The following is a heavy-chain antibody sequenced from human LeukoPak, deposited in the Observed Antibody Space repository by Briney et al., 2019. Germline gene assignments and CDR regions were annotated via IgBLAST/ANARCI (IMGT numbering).Heavy chain of an antibody. V-gene: IGHV1-2*02. CDR1: GYTFTGYY. D-gene: IGHD5/OR15-5a*01. CDR3: ARDVYAIDAFDI. J-gene: IGHJ3*02. CDR2: INPNSGGT. Sequence: ASVNVSCKASGYTFTGYYMHWVRQAPGQGLEWMGWINPNSGGTNYAQKFQGRVTMTRDTSISTAYMELSRLRSDDTAVYYCARDVYAIDAFDIWGQGTMVTVSS.